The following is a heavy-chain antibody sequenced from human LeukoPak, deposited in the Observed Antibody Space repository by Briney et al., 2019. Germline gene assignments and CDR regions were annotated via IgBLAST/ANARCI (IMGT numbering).Heavy chain of an antibody. CDR1: GFTFRSYE. J-gene: IGHJ6*02. CDR3: ARVIYYYGMDV. CDR2: IISSGSPI. Sequence: GGSLRLSCAASGFTFRSYEMNWVRQAPGEWLEWVSYIISSGSPIYYADSVKGRFTISRDNAKNSLYLQMNSLRAEDTAVYYCARVIYYYGMDVWGQGTTVTVSS. V-gene: IGHV3-48*03.